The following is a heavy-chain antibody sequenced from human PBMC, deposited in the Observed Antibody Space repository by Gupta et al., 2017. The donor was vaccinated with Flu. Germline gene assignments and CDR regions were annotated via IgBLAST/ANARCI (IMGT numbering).Heavy chain of an antibody. CDR3: ARGEEYCTNGVCSVDY. CDR2: MNPNSGNT. V-gene: IGHV1-8*01. Sequence: QVQLVQSGAEVKKPGASVKVSCKASGYTFTSYDINWVRQATGQGLEWMGWMNPNSGNTGYAQKFQGRVTMTRNTSISTAYMELSSLRSEDTAVYYCARGEEYCTNGVCSVDYWGQGTLVTVSS. CDR1: GYTFTSYD. J-gene: IGHJ4*02. D-gene: IGHD2-8*01.